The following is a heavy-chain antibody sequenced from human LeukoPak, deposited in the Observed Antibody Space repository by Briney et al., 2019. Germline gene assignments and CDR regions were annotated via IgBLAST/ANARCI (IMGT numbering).Heavy chain of an antibody. J-gene: IGHJ5*02. CDR1: GYTFTSYY. D-gene: IGHD2-15*01. CDR2: INPSGGST. Sequence: GASVKVSCKASGYTFTSYYMHWVRQAPGQGLEWRGIINPSGGSTSYAQKFQGRVTMTRATSTSTVYMELSSLSSEDTAVYYCARVRRYCSGGSCPNWFDPWGQGTLVTVSS. CDR3: ARVRRYCSGGSCPNWFDP. V-gene: IGHV1-46*01.